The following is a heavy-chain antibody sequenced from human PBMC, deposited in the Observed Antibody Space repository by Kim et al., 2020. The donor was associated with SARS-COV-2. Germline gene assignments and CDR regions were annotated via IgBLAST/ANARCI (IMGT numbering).Heavy chain of an antibody. Sequence: GESLKISCKGSGYSFTSYWIGWVRQMPGKGLEWMGIIYPGDSDTRYSPSFQGQVTISADKSISTAYLQWSSLKASDTAMYYCARRGLWFGEPHYYYYGMDVWGQGTTVTVSS. CDR1: GYSFTSYW. D-gene: IGHD3-10*01. J-gene: IGHJ6*02. CDR3: ARRGLWFGEPHYYYYGMDV. CDR2: IYPGDSDT. V-gene: IGHV5-51*01.